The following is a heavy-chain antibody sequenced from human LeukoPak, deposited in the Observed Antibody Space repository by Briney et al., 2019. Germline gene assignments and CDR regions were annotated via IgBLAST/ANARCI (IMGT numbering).Heavy chain of an antibody. V-gene: IGHV4-34*01. CDR3: ARDTYDILTGYLYGMDV. J-gene: IGHJ6*02. CDR1: GGSFSGYY. Sequence: PSETLSLTCAVYGGSFSGYYWSWIRQPPGKGLEWIGYIYHSGSTYYNPSLKSRVTISVDRSKNQFSLKLSSVTAADTAVYYCARDTYDILTGYLYGMDVWGQGTTVTVSS. CDR2: IYHSGST. D-gene: IGHD3-9*01.